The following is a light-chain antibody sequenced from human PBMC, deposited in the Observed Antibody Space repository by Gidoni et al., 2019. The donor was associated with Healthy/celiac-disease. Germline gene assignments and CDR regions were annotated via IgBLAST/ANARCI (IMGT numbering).Light chain of an antibody. CDR1: QSVSSY. CDR2: DAC. CDR3: QQRSNWPWT. V-gene: IGKV3-11*01. Sequence: EIVLTQSPATLSLSPGDRATLSCRASQSVSSYLAWYQQKPGQAPRLLIYDACHRATVIPARFSRSGSGTDFSLTNISLEPEDFAVYYCQQRSNWPWTFGQGTKLEIK. J-gene: IGKJ2*01.